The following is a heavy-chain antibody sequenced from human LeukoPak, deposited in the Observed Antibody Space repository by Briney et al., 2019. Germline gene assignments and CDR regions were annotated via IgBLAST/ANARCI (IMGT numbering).Heavy chain of an antibody. D-gene: IGHD3-3*01. V-gene: IGHV4-34*01. Sequence: SETLSLTCAVYGGSFSGYYWSWIRQPPGKGLEWIGEINHSGSTNYNPSLKSRVTISVDTSKKQFSLKLSSVTAADTAVYYCARAEYDFWSGYPSALDPWGQGTLVTVSS. CDR3: ARAEYDFWSGYPSALDP. CDR2: INHSGST. J-gene: IGHJ5*02. CDR1: GGSFSGYY.